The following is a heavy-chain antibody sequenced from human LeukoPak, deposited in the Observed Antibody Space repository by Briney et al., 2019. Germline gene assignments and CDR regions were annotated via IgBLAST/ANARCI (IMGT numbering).Heavy chain of an antibody. V-gene: IGHV4-34*01. CDR1: GGSFSGYY. CDR3: AKVVVAATGAFGI. J-gene: IGHJ3*02. D-gene: IGHD2-15*01. Sequence: SETLSLTCAVYGGSFSGYYWSWIRQPPGKGLEWIGEINHSGSTNYNPSLKSRVTISVDTSKNQFSLKLSSVTAADTAVYYCAKVVVAATGAFGIWGQGTVVTVSS. CDR2: INHSGST.